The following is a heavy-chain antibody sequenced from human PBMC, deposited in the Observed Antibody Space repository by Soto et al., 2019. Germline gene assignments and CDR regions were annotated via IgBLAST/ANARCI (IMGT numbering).Heavy chain of an antibody. CDR3: AHTDRAYEIIYSDF. J-gene: IGHJ5*01. CDR2: IYYNDDR. CDR1: GFSFTTAGVA. D-gene: IGHD5-12*01. V-gene: IGHV2-5*01. Sequence: SGPTLVNPTQTLTLTCTFSGFSFTTAGVAVGWIRQTPGGALEWLTLIYYNDDRRFSPSLKTSLTITGDTSKNQVVLSLTNVDPGHTATYSCAHTDRAYEIIYSDFWGQGIPVTVSS.